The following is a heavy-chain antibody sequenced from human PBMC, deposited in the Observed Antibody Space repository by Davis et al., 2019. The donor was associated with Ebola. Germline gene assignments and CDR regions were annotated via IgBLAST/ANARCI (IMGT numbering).Heavy chain of an antibody. Sequence: GESLKISCVASGFTFRNAWMAWVRQAPGKGLEWVGRIKTNADGVTVAYAAPVKGRFTISRDDAEQTLYLEMNSLKTEDTAVYYCTTDPGMMINFGGVVNHYGMDVWGQGTTVTVSS. CDR2: IKTNADGVTV. CDR3: TTDPGMMINFGGVVNHYGMDV. CDR1: GFTFRNAW. J-gene: IGHJ6*02. V-gene: IGHV3-15*01. D-gene: IGHD3-16*01.